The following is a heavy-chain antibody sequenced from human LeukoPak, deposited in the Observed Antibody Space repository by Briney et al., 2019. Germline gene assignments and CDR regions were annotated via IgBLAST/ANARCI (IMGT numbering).Heavy chain of an antibody. CDR2: IYYSGST. CDR3: ASWYNWNYAYFDY. V-gene: IGHV4-39*01. CDR1: GGSISSSSYY. D-gene: IGHD1-7*01. J-gene: IGHJ4*02. Sequence: SETLSLTCTVSGGSISSSSYYWGWIRQPPGKGLEWIGSIYYSGSTYYNPSLKSRVTISVDTSKNQFSLKLSSVTAADTAVYYCASWYNWNYAYFDYWGQGTLVTVSS.